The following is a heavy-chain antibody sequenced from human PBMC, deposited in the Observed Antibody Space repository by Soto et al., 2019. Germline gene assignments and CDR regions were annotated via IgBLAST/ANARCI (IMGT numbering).Heavy chain of an antibody. J-gene: IGHJ3*02. CDR1: GGSIGVTLISHF. CDR2: IYYSGST. V-gene: IGHV4-59*11. CDR3: AREEGYCSGGSCPDAFDI. Sequence: PSLTLLVPRTVAGGSIGVTLISHFCSWIRQPPGKRMEWIGYIYYSGSTNYNPSLKSRVTISVDTSKNQFSLKLSSVTAADTAVYYCAREEGYCSGGSCPDAFDIWGQGTMVTVSS. D-gene: IGHD2-15*01.